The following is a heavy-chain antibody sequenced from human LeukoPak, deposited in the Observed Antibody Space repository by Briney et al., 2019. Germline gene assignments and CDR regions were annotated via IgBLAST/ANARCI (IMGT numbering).Heavy chain of an antibody. CDR2: ISSSSSYI. D-gene: IGHD4-11*01. CDR3: IRVLVRTTDYYFDY. V-gene: IGHV3-21*03. CDR1: GFTFSSYS. Sequence: GGSLRLSCAASGFTFSSYSMNWVRQAPGKGLEWVSSISSSSSYIYYADSVKGRFTISRDNAKNSLYLQMNSLKTEDTAVYYCIRVLVRTTDYYFDYWGQGTLVTVSS. J-gene: IGHJ4*02.